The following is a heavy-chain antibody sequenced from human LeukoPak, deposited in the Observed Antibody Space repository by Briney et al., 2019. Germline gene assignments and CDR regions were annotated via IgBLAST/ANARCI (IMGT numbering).Heavy chain of an antibody. V-gene: IGHV3-21*01. CDR3: ARDLLGYCSGGSCYGMDV. CDR2: ISSSSSYI. CDR1: GFTFSSYS. J-gene: IGHJ6*02. D-gene: IGHD2-15*01. Sequence: PGGSLRLSCAASGFTFSSYSMNWVRQAPGKGLEWVSSISSSSSYIYYADSVKGRFTISRDNAKNSLYLQMNSLRAEDTAVYYCARDLLGYCSGGSCYGMDVWGQGTTVTVSS.